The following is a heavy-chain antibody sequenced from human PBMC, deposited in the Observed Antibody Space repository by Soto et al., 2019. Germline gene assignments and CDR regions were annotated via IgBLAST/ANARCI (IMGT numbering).Heavy chain of an antibody. CDR3: ARMETFGSLNWFDP. V-gene: IGHV1-8*01. D-gene: IGHD3-16*01. CDR2: MNPGSGDT. CDR1: GYSFTNND. J-gene: IGHJ5*02. Sequence: ASVKVSFKASGYSFTNNDVSWVRQATGQGLEWMGWMNPGSGDTGYAQKFQGRVTMTRDISIATAYMELSSLRSDDTAIYYCARMETFGSLNWFDPWGQGTLVTVSS.